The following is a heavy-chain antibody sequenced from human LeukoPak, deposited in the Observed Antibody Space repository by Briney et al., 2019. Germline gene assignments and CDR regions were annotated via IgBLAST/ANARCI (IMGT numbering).Heavy chain of an antibody. J-gene: IGHJ4*02. V-gene: IGHV3-13*04. CDR1: GFTFSSYD. CDR3: ARGALGFDY. CDR2: IGIAGDT. Sequence: GGSLRLSCAASGFTFSSYDIQWVRQAGGKGLELVSSIGIAGDTYYAGSVKGRFTLSRENAKKSSYLQMNNLGAGDTAVYYCARGALGFDYWGQGTLVTVSS.